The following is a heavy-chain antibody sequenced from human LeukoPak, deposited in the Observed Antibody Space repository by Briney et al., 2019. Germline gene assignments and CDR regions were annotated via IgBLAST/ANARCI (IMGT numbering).Heavy chain of an antibody. J-gene: IGHJ3*02. D-gene: IGHD2-2*01. CDR3: ARHSVGYCSSTSCEDDAFDI. Sequence: SVKVSCKASGGAFSSYTISWVRQAPGQGLEWMGGIIPIFGTANYAQKFQGRVTITADESTSTAYMELSSLRSEDTAVYYCARHSVGYCSSTSCEDDAFDIWGQGTMVTVSS. CDR1: GGAFSSYT. CDR2: IIPIFGTA. V-gene: IGHV1-69*13.